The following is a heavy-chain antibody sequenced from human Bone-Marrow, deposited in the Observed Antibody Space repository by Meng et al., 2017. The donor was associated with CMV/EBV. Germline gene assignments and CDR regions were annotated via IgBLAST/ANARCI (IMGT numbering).Heavy chain of an antibody. CDR1: GFTLSSYT. V-gene: IGHV3-21*01. J-gene: IGHJ4*02. CDR3: ATSSSGYFFRPTSRHFYY. D-gene: IGHD3-22*01. CDR2: ISNSGTYI. Sequence: GESLKISCAASGFTLSSYTMNWVRQAPGRGLEWVSSISNSGTYIYYADSLKGRFTISRDNAKNSLYLQVNNLRAEDSAMYYCATSSSGYFFRPTSRHFYYWGQGTLVTVSS.